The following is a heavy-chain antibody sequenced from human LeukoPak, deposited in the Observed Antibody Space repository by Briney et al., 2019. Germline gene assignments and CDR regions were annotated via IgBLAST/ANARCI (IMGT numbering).Heavy chain of an antibody. CDR1: GYTFTSYD. J-gene: IGHJ4*02. D-gene: IGHD3-3*01. V-gene: IGHV1-8*01. CDR3: ARASWYDVWSGYYIVTYFDY. CDR2: MNPNSGNT. Sequence: GASVKLSCKASGYTFTSYDINWVRQATGQGREWMGWMNPNSGNTGYAQKFQGRVTMTRNTCISTAYMEQSSLRSEDMVAYYCARASWYDVWSGYYIVTYFDYWGQGTLVTVSS.